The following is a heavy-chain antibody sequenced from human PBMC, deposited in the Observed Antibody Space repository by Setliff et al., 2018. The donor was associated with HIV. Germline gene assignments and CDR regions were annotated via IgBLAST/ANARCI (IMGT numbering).Heavy chain of an antibody. D-gene: IGHD1-1*01. Sequence: SETLSLTCTVSGGSTYSRGFFWGWVRQPPGKGLEWIGSISYRGENHYNPSFMSRVAISADTSKNQYSLNLSSLTAADTAVYYCARMDPRLTYNDYWGQGTLVTVSS. CDR2: ISYRGEN. CDR3: ARMDPRLTYNDY. J-gene: IGHJ4*02. V-gene: IGHV4-39*01. CDR1: GGSTYSRGFF.